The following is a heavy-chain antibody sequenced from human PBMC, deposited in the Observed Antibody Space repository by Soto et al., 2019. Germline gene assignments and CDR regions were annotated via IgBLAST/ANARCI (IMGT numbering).Heavy chain of an antibody. J-gene: IGHJ4*02. CDR1: GIGFTNAW. CDR3: VTDPGPWVVN. D-gene: IGHD7-27*01. Sequence: EVQVMESGGGLVKPGGSLRLSCVVSGIGFTNAWVSWVRQAPGKGLAWVGRSKGKIDGETIDYAAPVKGRFTLSRDDSKNTLYLQMNRLETGDTGVYHCVTDPGPWVVNWGQGILVTVSS. CDR2: SKGKIDGETI. V-gene: IGHV3-15*01.